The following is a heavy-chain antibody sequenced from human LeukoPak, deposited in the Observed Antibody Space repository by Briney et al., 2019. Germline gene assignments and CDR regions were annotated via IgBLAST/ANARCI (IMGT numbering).Heavy chain of an antibody. CDR2: INPNSGGT. D-gene: IGHD3-3*01. J-gene: IGHJ5*02. Sequence: ASVKVSCKASGYTFTSYGISWVRQAPGQGLEWMGWINPNSGGTNYAQKFQGRVTMTRDTSISTAYMELSRLRSDDTAVYYCARDWGTIFGGVINGNWFDPWGQGTLVTVSS. V-gene: IGHV1-2*02. CDR1: GYTFTSYG. CDR3: ARDWGTIFGGVINGNWFDP.